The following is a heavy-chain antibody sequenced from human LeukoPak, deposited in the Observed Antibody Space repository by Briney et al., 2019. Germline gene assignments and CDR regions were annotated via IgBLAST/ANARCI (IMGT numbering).Heavy chain of an antibody. CDR2: INAGNGNT. CDR1: GYTFTSYA. D-gene: IGHD2-8*02. CDR3: ARDGEGVLGFDY. V-gene: IGHV1-3*01. Sequence: GASVKVSCKASGYTFTSYAMHWVRQAPGQRLEWMGWINAGNGNTKYSQKFQGRVTITRDTSASTAYMELSSLRSEDTAVYYCARDGEGVLGFDYWGQGTLVTVSS. J-gene: IGHJ4*02.